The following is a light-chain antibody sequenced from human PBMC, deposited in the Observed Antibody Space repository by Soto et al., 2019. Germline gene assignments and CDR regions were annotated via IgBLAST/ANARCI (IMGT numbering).Light chain of an antibody. CDR2: EVS. J-gene: IGKJ5*01. V-gene: IGKV2D-29*01. CDR3: MQSIQLPLT. Sequence: EIVMTQTPLSLSVAPGQPASISCKSSQTLLHSDGKTFLNWYVQKPGQPPQLLIYEVSKRFSGASDRFSGSGSGTDFTLKISRVEAEDVGVYYCMQSIQLPLTFGQGTRLEIK. CDR1: QTLLHSDGKTF.